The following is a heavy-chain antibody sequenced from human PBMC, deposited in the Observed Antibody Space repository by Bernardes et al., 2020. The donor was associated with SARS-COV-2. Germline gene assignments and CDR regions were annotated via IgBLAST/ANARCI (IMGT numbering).Heavy chain of an antibody. CDR3: AKDQSLVSSSWLYYFDY. CDR1: GFTFSSYA. D-gene: IGHD6-13*01. J-gene: IGHJ4*02. Sequence: GGSLRLSCAASGFTFSSYAMSWVRQAPGKGLEWVSGISGSGGSTYYADSVKGRFTISRDNSKNTLYLQMNSLRAEDTAVYYCAKDQSLVSSSWLYYFDYWGQGTLVTVSS. CDR2: ISGSGGST. V-gene: IGHV3-23*01.